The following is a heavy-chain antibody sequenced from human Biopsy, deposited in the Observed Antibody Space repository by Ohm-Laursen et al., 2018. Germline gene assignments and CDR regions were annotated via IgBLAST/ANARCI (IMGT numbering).Heavy chain of an antibody. J-gene: IGHJ2*01. CDR3: ARDRGYYSDRTVPGYFDL. CDR2: VYYTGSA. D-gene: IGHD3-22*01. Sequence: SETLSLTCTASGDSISSYYWSWIRQPPGKGLQWIGYVYYTGSADYNPSLQSRVTISVDTSKNHFSLRLRSVTPADTAIYYCARDRGYYSDRTVPGYFDLWGRGTLVTASS. CDR1: GDSISSYY. V-gene: IGHV4-59*01.